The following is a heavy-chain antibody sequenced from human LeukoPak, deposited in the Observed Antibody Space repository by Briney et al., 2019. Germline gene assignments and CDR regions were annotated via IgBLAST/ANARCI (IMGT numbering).Heavy chain of an antibody. CDR1: GGSISGYY. J-gene: IGHJ4*02. CDR2: MYETGHT. CDR3: ARHPFATPFDY. Sequence: ETLSLSCSVSGGSISGYYWSWIRQPPGQGLEWIGYMYETGHTMYNSSLKSRVTMSLDTSKNHFSLSLSSVTAADTAVYYCARHPFATPFDYWGPGTLVTVSS. D-gene: IGHD2-15*01. V-gene: IGHV4-59*08.